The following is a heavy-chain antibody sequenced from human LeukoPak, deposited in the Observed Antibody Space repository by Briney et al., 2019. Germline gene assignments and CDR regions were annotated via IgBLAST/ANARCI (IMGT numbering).Heavy chain of an antibody. Sequence: SETLSLTCAVYGGSFSGYYWSWIRQPPGKGLEWFGEINHSGSTNYNPSLKSRVTISVDTSKNQFSLKLSSVTAADTAVYYCARGRRSCSGGSCYSGLFDYWGQGTLVTVSS. J-gene: IGHJ4*02. CDR3: ARGRRSCSGGSCYSGLFDY. CDR1: GGSFSGYY. CDR2: INHSGST. V-gene: IGHV4-34*01. D-gene: IGHD2-15*01.